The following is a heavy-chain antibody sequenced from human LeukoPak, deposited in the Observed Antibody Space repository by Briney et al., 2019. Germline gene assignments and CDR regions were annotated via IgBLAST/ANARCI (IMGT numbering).Heavy chain of an antibody. CDR3: ADCRDGYNWGVYMDV. J-gene: IGHJ6*03. V-gene: IGHV4-4*09. CDR1: GGSISSYY. Sequence: SETLSLTCTVSGGSISSYYWSWIRQPPGKGLEWIGYIYTSGSPIYNPSLKSRVTISGDTSKNQFSLKLTSVTAADSAVYYCADCRDGYNWGVYMDVWGKGTTVTVSS. CDR2: IYTSGSP. D-gene: IGHD5-24*01.